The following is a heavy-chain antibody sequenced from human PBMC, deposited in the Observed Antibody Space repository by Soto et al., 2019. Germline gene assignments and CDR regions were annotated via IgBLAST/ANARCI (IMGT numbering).Heavy chain of an antibody. CDR1: GDSVSSNSAG. V-gene: IGHV6-1*01. CDR3: ARGEQYSGRIFDY. J-gene: IGHJ4*01. CDR2: TYYRSKWYY. Sequence: SQTLSLTCAITGDSVSSNSAGWSWVRQSPSRGLEWLGRTYYRSKWYYEYAVSVRGRITINPDTSKNQYSLQLNSVTPGDTAVYFCARGEQYSGRIFDYWGQGXLVTVYS. D-gene: IGHD1-26*01.